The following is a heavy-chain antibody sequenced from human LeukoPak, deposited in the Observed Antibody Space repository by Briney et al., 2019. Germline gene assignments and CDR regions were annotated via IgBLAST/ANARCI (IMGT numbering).Heavy chain of an antibody. CDR1: GHTFTSYG. J-gene: IGHJ4*02. V-gene: IGHV1-18*01. CDR2: ISAYNGNT. D-gene: IGHD3-22*01. CDR3: ARLTVYYDSSGYCDY. Sequence: GAPVEVSCKASGHTFTSYGISWVRQAPGQGVEWMGWISAYNGNTNYAQKLQGRVTMTTDTSTSTAYMELRSLRSDDTAVYYCARLTVYYDSSGYCDYWGQGTLVTVSS.